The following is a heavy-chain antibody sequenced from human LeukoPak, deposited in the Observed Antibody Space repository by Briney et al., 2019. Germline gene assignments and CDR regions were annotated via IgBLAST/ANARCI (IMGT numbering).Heavy chain of an antibody. Sequence: GGSLRLSCAASGFTFNRYAMHWVRQAPGKGLEWVGLISGDGITTYYLDSVKGRFTISRDNSKNSLYLHMNSLRSEDTALYYCAKDHVYGGADDLGQGTLVTVSS. CDR3: AKDHVYGGADD. V-gene: IGHV3-43*02. CDR2: ISGDGITT. J-gene: IGHJ4*02. D-gene: IGHD4-23*01. CDR1: GFTFNRYA.